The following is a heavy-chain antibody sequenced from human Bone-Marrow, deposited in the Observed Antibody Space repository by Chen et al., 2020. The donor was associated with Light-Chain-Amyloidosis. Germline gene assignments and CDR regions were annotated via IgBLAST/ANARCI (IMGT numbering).Heavy chain of an antibody. V-gene: IGHV4-34*02. CDR2: INDAENT. CDR1: GGSFSGYY. D-gene: IGHD3-10*01. CDR3: ARGRSYYYGLGKIDY. J-gene: IGHJ4*02. Sequence: QVQLQQWGAGLLRPPETLSLTCAVYGGSFSGYYWTWIRQPPGKGLEWIGEINDAENTNYNPPLRRRVTISLDTSKNHFSLNLTSVTAADTAVYYCARGRSYYYGLGKIDYWGQGSLVIVSS.